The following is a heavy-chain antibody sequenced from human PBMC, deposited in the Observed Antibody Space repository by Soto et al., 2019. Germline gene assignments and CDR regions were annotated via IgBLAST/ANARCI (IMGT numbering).Heavy chain of an antibody. D-gene: IGHD3-3*01. CDR2: IIPIFGTA. V-gene: IGHV1-69*13. CDR3: ARVVIFYDXGENKNWFAP. Sequence: SLKVSCKASGGTFSSYAISWVRQAPGQGLEWMGGIIPIFGTANYAQKFQGRVTITADESTSTAYMELSSLRSEDTAVDYCARVVIFYDXGENKNWFAPGGRGTLDTVSS. CDR1: GGTFSSYA. J-gene: IGHJ5*02.